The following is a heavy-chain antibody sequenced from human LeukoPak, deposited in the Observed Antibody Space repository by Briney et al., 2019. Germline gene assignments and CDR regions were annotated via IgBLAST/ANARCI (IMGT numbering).Heavy chain of an antibody. V-gene: IGHV4-30-4*02. CDR3: ARENNDYGGKKAFDY. CDR1: GGSSRSGDYF. CDR2: IHYSGNT. Sequence: SDTLSLTCAVSGGSSRSGDYFWCWIRQPPGKGLERIGHIHYSGNTYYNPSLKSRVSISVDTSKNQFSLKLSSVTAADTAVYYCARENNDYGGKKAFDYWGQGTLVTVSS. J-gene: IGHJ4*02. D-gene: IGHD4-23*01.